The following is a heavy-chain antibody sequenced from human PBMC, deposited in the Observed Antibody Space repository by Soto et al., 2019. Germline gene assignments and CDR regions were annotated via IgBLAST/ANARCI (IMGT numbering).Heavy chain of an antibody. V-gene: IGHV1-24*01. J-gene: IGHJ4*02. CDR1: GYTLSELA. CDR3: ATMGFCGPGCYSFDY. D-gene: IGHD2-21*02. Sequence: ASVKVSGKVSGYTLSELAIHWVRQAPGKGLEWMGGFDPEGSDTIYAQKFQGRVTIPPDTSTETAYMELESLTSEDTAFYYCATMGFCGPGCYSFDYWGQGTLVTVSS. CDR2: FDPEGSDT.